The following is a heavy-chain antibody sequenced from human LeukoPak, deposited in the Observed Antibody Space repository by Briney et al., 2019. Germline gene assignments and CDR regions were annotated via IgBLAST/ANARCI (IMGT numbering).Heavy chain of an antibody. CDR1: GFTFDDYT. D-gene: IGHD5-18*01. V-gene: IGHV3-43*01. Sequence: GGSLRLSCAASGFTFDDYTMHWVRQAPGKGLEWVSLISWDGGSTYYADSVKGRFTISRDNSKNSLYLQMNSLRTEDTALYYCAKGAPLDIAMDHFDFWGQGTLVTVSS. CDR2: ISWDGGST. J-gene: IGHJ4*02. CDR3: AKGAPLDIAMDHFDF.